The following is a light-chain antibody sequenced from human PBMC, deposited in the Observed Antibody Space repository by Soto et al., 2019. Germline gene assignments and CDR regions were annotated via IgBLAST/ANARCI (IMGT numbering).Light chain of an antibody. J-gene: IGKJ1*01. CDR1: QSLRHSNGYNY. CDR3: LQAQQTPWT. CDR2: LGS. V-gene: IGKV2-28*01. Sequence: DIVMTQSPLSLPVTPGEPASISCRSSQSLRHSNGYNYLDWYLQKPGQSPQILIYLGSNRASGVPDMFSGSGSGTDFTLKISRVEADDVRVYYCLQAQQTPWTFVQGTKVEIK.